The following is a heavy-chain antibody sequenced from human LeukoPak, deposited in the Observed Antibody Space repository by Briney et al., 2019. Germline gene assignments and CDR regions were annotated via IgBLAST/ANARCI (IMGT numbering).Heavy chain of an antibody. Sequence: SETLSLTCAVYGGSFSGYYWSWIRQPPGKGLEWIGEINHSGSTNYNPSLKSRVTISVDTSKNQFSLKLSSVTAADTAVYYCARVQGTTGTTSRIFDYWGRGTLVTVSS. J-gene: IGHJ4*02. D-gene: IGHD1-1*01. CDR1: GGSFSGYY. V-gene: IGHV4-34*01. CDR3: ARVQGTTGTTSRIFDY. CDR2: INHSGST.